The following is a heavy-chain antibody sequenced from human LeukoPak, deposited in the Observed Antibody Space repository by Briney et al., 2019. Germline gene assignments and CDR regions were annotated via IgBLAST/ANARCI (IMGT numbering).Heavy chain of an antibody. Sequence: ASGKVSCKAAGYTFTCYYMHWGGQAPGQGLEWMGGINPNSGGRKYAQKVQGRVTITRDTSISTPYLQLSRLRSDDTAVYYCARDGRDPFDIWGQGTMVTVSS. CDR2: INPNSGGR. V-gene: IGHV1-2*02. J-gene: IGHJ3*02. CDR3: ARDGRDPFDI. CDR1: GYTFTCYY.